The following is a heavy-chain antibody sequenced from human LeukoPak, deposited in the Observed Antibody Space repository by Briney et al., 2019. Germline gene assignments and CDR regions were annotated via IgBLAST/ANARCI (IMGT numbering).Heavy chain of an antibody. CDR2: IWYDGSNK. D-gene: IGHD3-16*01. CDR1: GFTFSSYG. J-gene: IGHJ1*01. V-gene: IGHV3-33*08. CDR3: ARERFGAYPEH. Sequence: PGGSLRLSCAASGFTFSSYGMHWVRQAPGKGLEWVAVIWYDGSNKYYADSVKGRFTISRDDSKNTLYLQMNSLTAEDTAVYYCARERFGAYPEHWGQGTLVTVSS.